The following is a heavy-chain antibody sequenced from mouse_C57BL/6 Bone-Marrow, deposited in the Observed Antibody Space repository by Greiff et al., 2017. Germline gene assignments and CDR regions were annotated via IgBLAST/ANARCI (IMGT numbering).Heavy chain of an antibody. Sequence: QVQLQQSGAELVMPGASVKLSCKASGYTFTSYWMHWVKQRPGQGLEWIGEIDPSDSYTNYNQKFKGKSTLTVDKSSSTAYMQLSSLTSEYSAVYYCAREGLLRAWFAYWGQGTLVTVSA. D-gene: IGHD1-1*01. CDR1: GYTFTSYW. J-gene: IGHJ3*01. CDR2: IDPSDSYT. CDR3: AREGLLRAWFAY. V-gene: IGHV1-69*01.